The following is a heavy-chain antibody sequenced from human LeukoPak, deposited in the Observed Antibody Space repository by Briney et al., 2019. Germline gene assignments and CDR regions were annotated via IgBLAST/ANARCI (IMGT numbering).Heavy chain of an antibody. J-gene: IGHJ4*02. CDR1: GGTFSSYA. Sequence: SVEVSCKASGGTFSSYAISWVRQAPGQGLEWMGGIIPIFGTANYAQKFQGRVTITADESTSTACMELSSLRSEDTAVYYCARGPLRLGYCSGGSCYHFDYWGQGTLVTVSS. CDR3: ARGPLRLGYCSGGSCYHFDY. CDR2: IIPIFGTA. D-gene: IGHD2-15*01. V-gene: IGHV1-69*13.